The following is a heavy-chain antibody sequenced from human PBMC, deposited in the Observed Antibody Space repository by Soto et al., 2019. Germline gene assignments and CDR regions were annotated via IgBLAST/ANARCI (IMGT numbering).Heavy chain of an antibody. CDR2: INHSGST. CDR1: GGSFSGYY. Sequence: KTSETLSLTCAVYGGSFSGYYWSWIRQPPGKGLEWIGEINHSGSTNYNPSLKSRVTISVDTSKNQFSLKLSSVTAADTAVYYCARGKRGIRMGSYYYYGMDVWGQGTTVTVSS. CDR3: ARGKRGIRMGSYYYYGMDV. V-gene: IGHV4-34*01. J-gene: IGHJ6*02. D-gene: IGHD3-10*01.